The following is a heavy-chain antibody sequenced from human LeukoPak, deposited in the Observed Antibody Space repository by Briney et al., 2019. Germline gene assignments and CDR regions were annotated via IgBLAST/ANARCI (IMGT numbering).Heavy chain of an antibody. J-gene: IGHJ4*02. Sequence: PGGSLRLSCAASGFSFSDYWMTWVRQAPGKGLEWVAHIKQNGSEKYYVDSIKGRFTISRDNAKNLVYLQMNSLRAEDTAVYYCARGWNYAFRFDYWGQGTLVTLSS. CDR2: IKQNGSEK. CDR1: GFSFSDYW. CDR3: ARGWNYAFRFDY. D-gene: IGHD1-7*01. V-gene: IGHV3-7*01.